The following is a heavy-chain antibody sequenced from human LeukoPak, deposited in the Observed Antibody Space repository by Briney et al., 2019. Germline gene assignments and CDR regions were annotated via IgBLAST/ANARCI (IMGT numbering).Heavy chain of an antibody. D-gene: IGHD3-10*01. J-gene: IGHJ4*02. CDR1: GFTFSDYY. CDR2: MSSSGGTI. Sequence: GGSLRLSCAASGFTFSDYYMTWIRQAPGKGLEWISYMSSSGGTIYYADSVKGRFTISRDNAKNSLYLQMNSLRVEDTAVYYCARDRVSGSGSIDYWGQGTLVTVSS. V-gene: IGHV3-11*04. CDR3: ARDRVSGSGSIDY.